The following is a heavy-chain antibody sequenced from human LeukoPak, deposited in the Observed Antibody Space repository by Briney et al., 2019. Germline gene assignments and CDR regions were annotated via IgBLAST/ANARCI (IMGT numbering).Heavy chain of an antibody. J-gene: IGHJ6*02. CDR2: ISVDNGNT. D-gene: IGHD3-3*01. Sequence: ASVKVSCKASGYTFTNYGLNWVRQTPGHALEWMGWISVDNGNTNYAQKLQGRVTLTTDTSTSTAHMELRSLRSDDTAVYYCARGITLFGVVISYYYAMDVWGQGTTVTVS. V-gene: IGHV1-18*01. CDR1: GYTFTNYG. CDR3: ARGITLFGVVISYYYAMDV.